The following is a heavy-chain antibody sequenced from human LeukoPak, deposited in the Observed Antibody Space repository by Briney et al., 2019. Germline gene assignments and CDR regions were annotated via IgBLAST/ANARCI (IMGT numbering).Heavy chain of an antibody. CDR2: ISSSSSYI. CDR3: ARWSHAMVWFDP. V-gene: IGHV3-21*01. J-gene: IGHJ5*02. D-gene: IGHD5-18*01. CDR1: GFTFSSYS. Sequence: PGGSLRLSCAASGFTFSSYSMNWVRQAPGKGLEWVSSISSSSSYIYYADSVKGRFPISRDNAKNSLYLQMNSLRAEDTAVYYCARWSHAMVWFDPWGQGTLVTVSS.